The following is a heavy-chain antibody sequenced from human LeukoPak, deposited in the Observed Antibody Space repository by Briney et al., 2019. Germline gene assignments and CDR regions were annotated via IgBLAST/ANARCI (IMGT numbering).Heavy chain of an antibody. CDR1: GYTFTSYY. D-gene: IGHD1-26*01. Sequence: GASVKVSCKASGYTFTSYYMHRVRQAPGKGLEWMGIINPSGGSTSYAQKFQGRVTMTRDMSTSTVYMELSSLRSEDTAVYYCAREVGIVGATYFDYWGQGTLVTVSS. CDR3: AREVGIVGATYFDY. V-gene: IGHV1-46*01. CDR2: INPSGGST. J-gene: IGHJ4*02.